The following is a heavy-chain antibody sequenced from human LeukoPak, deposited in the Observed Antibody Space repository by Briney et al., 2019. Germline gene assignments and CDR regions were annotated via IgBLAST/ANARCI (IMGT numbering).Heavy chain of an antibody. D-gene: IGHD1-26*01. J-gene: IGHJ4*02. CDR2: ISAAGGST. Sequence: TGGSLRLSCAASGFTFRNYAISWVRQAPGKGLEWVLAISAAGGSTYYADSVKGRFTFSRDNAKNTLYVQMNSLRAEDTAVYYCARDRSGGTYATFEYWGQGTLVTVSS. CDR3: ARDRSGGTYATFEY. CDR1: GFTFRNYA. V-gene: IGHV3-23*01.